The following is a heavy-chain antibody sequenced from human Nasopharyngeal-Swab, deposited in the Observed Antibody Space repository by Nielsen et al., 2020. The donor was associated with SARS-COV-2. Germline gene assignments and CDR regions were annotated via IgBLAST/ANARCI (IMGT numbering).Heavy chain of an antibody. CDR2: IYYSGST. V-gene: IGHV4-31*03. CDR1: GGSISSGGYY. J-gene: IGHJ4*02. Sequence: SETLSLTCTVSGGSISSGGYYWSWIRQHPGKGLERIGYIYYSGSTYYNPSLKSRVTISVDTSKNQFSLKLSSVTAADTAVYYCARAWRITIFGVVNHFDYWGQGTLVTVSS. D-gene: IGHD3-3*01. CDR3: ARAWRITIFGVVNHFDY.